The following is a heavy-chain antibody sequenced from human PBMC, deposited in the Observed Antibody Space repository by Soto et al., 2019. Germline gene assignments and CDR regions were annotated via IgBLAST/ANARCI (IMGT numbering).Heavy chain of an antibody. J-gene: IGHJ5*01. CDR2: ISSAHT. CDR1: GRTLSNFA. Sequence: EVQLLESGGGLVQPGGSLRLSCAASGRTLSNFAMSWVRQAPGKGLEWVSTISSAHTYYAESVRGRFTISKDNSKNTVDLQVNNLRVENTGVYYGAKSVACPADWFDSWGQGTLGTVSS. CDR3: AKSVACPADWFDS. D-gene: IGHD5-12*01. V-gene: IGHV3-23*01.